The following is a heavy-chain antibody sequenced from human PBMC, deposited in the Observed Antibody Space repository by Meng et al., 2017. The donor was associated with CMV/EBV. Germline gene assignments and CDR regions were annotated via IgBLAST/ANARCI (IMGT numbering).Heavy chain of an antibody. CDR3: ARTGGWYSFDY. D-gene: IGHD6-19*01. Sequence: GGSLRLSCAASGFTFDDYGMSWVRQAPGKGLVWVSRINSDGSSTSYADSVKGRFTISRDNAKNTLYLQMNSLRAEDTAVYYCARTGGWYSFDYWGQGTLVTVSS. J-gene: IGHJ4*02. CDR1: GFTFDDYG. CDR2: INSDGSST. V-gene: IGHV3-74*01.